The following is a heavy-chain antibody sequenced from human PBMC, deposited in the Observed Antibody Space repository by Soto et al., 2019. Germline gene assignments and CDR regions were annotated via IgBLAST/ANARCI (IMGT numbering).Heavy chain of an antibody. D-gene: IGHD3-3*01. V-gene: IGHV1-24*01. Sequence: GDSGKVCFKVSGYPLTELSMHLVRQAPGKGLEWMAGFDNPDGETIYAQKFQGRVTMTEDTSTDTAYMELSSLRSEDTAVYYCATSTGYYDFWSGYYPGPDPNLYYYYGMDVWGQGTTVTVSS. CDR3: ATSTGYYDFWSGYYPGPDPNLYYYYGMDV. CDR1: GYPLTELS. CDR2: FDNPDGET. J-gene: IGHJ6*01.